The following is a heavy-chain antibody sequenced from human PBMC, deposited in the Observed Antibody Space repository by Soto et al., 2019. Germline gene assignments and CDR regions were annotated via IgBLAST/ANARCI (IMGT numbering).Heavy chain of an antibody. V-gene: IGHV4-31*03. J-gene: IGHJ4*02. CDR2: IYYSGST. D-gene: IGHD5-12*01. CDR3: ASEMATQYFDS. CDR1: GGSISSGGYY. Sequence: QVQLQESGPGLVKPSQTLSLTCTVSGGSISSGGYYWSWIRQHPGKGLEWIGYIYYSGSTYYNPTLKSXXTXTXXTSNIPFYLKLSSVTAADTAVYYCASEMATQYFDSWGQGTLVTVSS.